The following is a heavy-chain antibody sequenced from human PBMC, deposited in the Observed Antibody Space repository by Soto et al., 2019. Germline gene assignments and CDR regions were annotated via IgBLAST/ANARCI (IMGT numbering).Heavy chain of an antibody. D-gene: IGHD6-6*01. CDR1: GYTFTSYA. V-gene: IGHV1-18*01. Sequence: QVQLVQSGAEVKKPGASVKVSCKASGYTFTSYAISWVRQAPGQGLEWMGWISTYNGDTDYAQNLQDRVTMTTDTSTNTAYMELRSLRSDDTAVYYCARDRLHTRSSITFDYWGQGALVTVS. CDR2: ISTYNGDT. CDR3: ARDRLHTRSSITFDY. J-gene: IGHJ4*02.